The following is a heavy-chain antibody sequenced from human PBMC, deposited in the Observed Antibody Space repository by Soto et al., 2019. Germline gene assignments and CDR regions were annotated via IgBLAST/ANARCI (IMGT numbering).Heavy chain of an antibody. V-gene: IGHV1-69*02. D-gene: IGHD6-13*01. CDR3: ASGAYSSSWYVNWFDS. Sequence: QVQLVQSGAEVKKPGSSVKVSCKAYGGTFSGYAISWVRQAPGQGLEWMARIIPILGIANYAQKLQGRVTITADKSTTTAYMELSSLRSEHTAVYYCASGAYSSSWYVNWFDSWGQEPLITVSS. J-gene: IGHJ5*01. CDR2: IIPILGIA. CDR1: GGTFSGYA.